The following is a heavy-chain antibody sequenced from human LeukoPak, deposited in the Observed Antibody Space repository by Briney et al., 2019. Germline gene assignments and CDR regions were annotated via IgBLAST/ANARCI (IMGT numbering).Heavy chain of an antibody. Sequence: GGSLRLSCAASGFTFRSRGMHWVRQAPGKGLEWVAVISYDGSDKYYADSVKGRFTISRDNSKNTLYLQMNSLRAEDTAVYYCAKDRSRENYYGSGSSPPDYWGQGTLVTVSS. D-gene: IGHD3-10*01. CDR3: AKDRSRENYYGSGSSPPDY. CDR2: ISYDGSDK. CDR1: GFTFRSRG. J-gene: IGHJ4*02. V-gene: IGHV3-30*18.